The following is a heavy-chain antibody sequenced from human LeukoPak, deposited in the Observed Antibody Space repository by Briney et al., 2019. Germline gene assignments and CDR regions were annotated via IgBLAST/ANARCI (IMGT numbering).Heavy chain of an antibody. CDR1: GFSVSSFG. CDR2: ISVNGETT. Sequence: PGGSLRLSCAVSGFSVSSFGMSWVRQAPGKGLEWISAISVNGETTWYADSVRGRIIISRDNSKNTLYLQLSSLRAEDTAVYYCAQGFSSGWYPYWGQGSLVSVSS. D-gene: IGHD6-19*01. V-gene: IGHV3-23*01. CDR3: AQGFSSGWYPY. J-gene: IGHJ4*02.